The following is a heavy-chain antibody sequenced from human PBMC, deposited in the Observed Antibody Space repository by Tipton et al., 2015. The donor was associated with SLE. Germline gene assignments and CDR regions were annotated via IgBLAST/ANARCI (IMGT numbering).Heavy chain of an antibody. CDR2: VYYSGST. V-gene: IGHV4-39*01. Sequence: TLSLTCIVSGVSIGSSYYYWAWIRQPPGTGLEWIGTVYYSGSTYYNPSLKSRVTISVGTSTNQLSLRLTSVTAADTAVYYCTRQRGTAYYYYHMDVWGKGTTVTVSS. J-gene: IGHJ6*03. CDR1: GVSIGSSYYY. CDR3: TRQRGTAYYYYHMDV. D-gene: IGHD3-16*01.